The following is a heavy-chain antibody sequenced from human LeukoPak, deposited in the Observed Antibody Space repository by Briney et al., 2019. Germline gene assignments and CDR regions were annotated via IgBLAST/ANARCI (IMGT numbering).Heavy chain of an antibody. J-gene: IGHJ6*02. CDR1: GGSFSGYY. CDR2: INPSGRI. CDR3: ARLKCISTTCPSRYVMDV. D-gene: IGHD2-2*01. V-gene: IGHV4-34*01. Sequence: SETLSLTCAVYGGSFSGYYWTWIRQAPGKGLEWIGEINPSGRISYNPSLKSRLTISVDASKNQFSLNLRSLTAADTAVYYCARLKCISTTCPSRYVMDVWGQGTTVTVSS.